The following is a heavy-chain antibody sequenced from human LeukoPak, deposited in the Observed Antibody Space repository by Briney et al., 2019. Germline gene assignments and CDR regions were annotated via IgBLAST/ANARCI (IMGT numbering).Heavy chain of an antibody. J-gene: IGHJ4*02. CDR2: FSGSGGST. D-gene: IGHD1-26*01. V-gene: IGHV3-23*01. CDR3: AEMRVFWELPDY. CDR1: GCTFSSYA. Sequence: GGSLRLSCAASGCTFSSYAMSWVRKAPGKGLEWVSAFSGSGGSTYYADSVKGRFTISRDNSKNTLYLQMNSLRAEDTAVYYCAEMRVFWELPDYWGQGTLVTVSS.